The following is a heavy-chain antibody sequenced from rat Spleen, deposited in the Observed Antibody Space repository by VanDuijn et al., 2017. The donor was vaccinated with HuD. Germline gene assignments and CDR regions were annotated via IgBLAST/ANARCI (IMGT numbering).Heavy chain of an antibody. D-gene: IGHD1-11*01. CDR2: INYEGSKT. V-gene: IGHV5-29*01. CDR1: GFTFSNYG. Sequence: EVQLVESGGGLVQPGRSLKLSCAASGFTFSNYGMHWIRQAPTKGLEWVATINYEGSKTYHRDSVKGRFTISRDNAKSTLFLQMDSLRSEDTATYYCGRRDYGGYGDYWGQGVMVTVSS. J-gene: IGHJ2*01. CDR3: GRRDYGGYGDY.